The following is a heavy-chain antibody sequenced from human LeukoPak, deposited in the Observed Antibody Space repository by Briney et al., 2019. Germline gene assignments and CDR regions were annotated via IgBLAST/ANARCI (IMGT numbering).Heavy chain of an antibody. D-gene: IGHD5-18*01. J-gene: IGHJ4*02. CDR2: ISGDGGAT. CDR1: GFTFDDYV. CDR3: AKGGYTYGGRLFDY. V-gene: IGHV3-43*02. Sequence: PGGSLRLSCAASGFTFDDYVMHWVRQAPGKGLAWVSFISGDGGATYYADSAKGRFTISRDNGRKSLYLQMHSLRTEDTALYYCAKGGYTYGGRLFDYWGQGTLVTVSS.